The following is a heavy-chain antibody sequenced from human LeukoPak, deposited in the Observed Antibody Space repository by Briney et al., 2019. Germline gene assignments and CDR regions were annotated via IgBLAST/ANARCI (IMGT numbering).Heavy chain of an antibody. J-gene: IGHJ4*02. CDR2: ISGSGGCT. CDR3: AKGDYGGNLAYFDY. D-gene: IGHD4-23*01. V-gene: IGHV3-23*01. CDR1: GFTFSSYA. Sequence: PGGSLRLSCAASGFTFSSYAMSWVRQAPGKGLEWVSVISGSGGCTYYADSVKGRFTISRDNSKNTLYLQMNRLRAEDTAVYYCAKGDYGGNLAYFDYWGQGTLVTVSS.